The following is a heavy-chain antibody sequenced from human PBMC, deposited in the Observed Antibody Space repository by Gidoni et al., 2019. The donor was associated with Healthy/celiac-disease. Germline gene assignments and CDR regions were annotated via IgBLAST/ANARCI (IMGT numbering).Heavy chain of an antibody. CDR1: GFTFSSYA. V-gene: IGHV3-23*01. Sequence: EVQLLESGGGLVQPVGSLRLSCAASGFTFSSYAMSWVRQAPGKGLEWVSAISGSGGSTYYADSVKGRFTISRDNSKNTLYLQMNSLRAEDTAVYYCAKDLIGKGYAPTVFDYWGQGTLVTVSS. J-gene: IGHJ4*02. CDR2: ISGSGGST. D-gene: IGHD2-2*01. CDR3: AKDLIGKGYAPTVFDY.